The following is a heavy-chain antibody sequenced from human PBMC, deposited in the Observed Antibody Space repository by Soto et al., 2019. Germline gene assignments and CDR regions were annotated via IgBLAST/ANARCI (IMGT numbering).Heavy chain of an antibody. Sequence: VQLLESGGGLVQPGGSLRLSCAASGFTFSDFAMSWVRQAPGKGPEWISRIFGGGNGPSYADYVKGRFTISRDNSKNTLFLQMNSLRAEDTATYHCAKMEGMQVWEYSFEYWGRGTRVTVSS. CDR1: GFTFSDFA. CDR2: IFGGGNGP. D-gene: IGHD1-26*01. J-gene: IGHJ4*02. V-gene: IGHV3-23*01. CDR3: AKMEGMQVWEYSFEY.